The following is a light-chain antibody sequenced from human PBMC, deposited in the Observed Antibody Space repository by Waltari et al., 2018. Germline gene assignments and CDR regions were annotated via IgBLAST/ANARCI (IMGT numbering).Light chain of an antibody. J-gene: IGKJ1*01. V-gene: IGKV1-5*03. CDR2: KAS. CDR1: QSRNNW. Sequence: DIQMTQSPSTLSAPVGDRVTITCRASQSRNNWLAWFQQKPGKAPKVLIYKASILESGVPSRFSGSVSGTEFTLTISSLQPDDFGSYYCQQYQKSPWTFGQGTKVEIK. CDR3: QQYQKSPWT.